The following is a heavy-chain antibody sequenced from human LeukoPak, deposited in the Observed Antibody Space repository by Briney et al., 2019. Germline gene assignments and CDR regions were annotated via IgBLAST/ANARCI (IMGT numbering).Heavy chain of an antibody. V-gene: IGHV1-2*02. D-gene: IGHD5-12*01. CDR1: GYTFTGYY. CDR2: INPNSGGT. CDR3: AREDIVATSKFDY. J-gene: IGHJ4*02. Sequence: ASVKVSCKASGYTFTGYYMHWVRQAPGQGLEWMGWINPNSGGTNYAQKFQGRVTMTRDTSISTAYMELSGLRSDDTAVYYCAREDIVATSKFDYWGQGTLVTVSS.